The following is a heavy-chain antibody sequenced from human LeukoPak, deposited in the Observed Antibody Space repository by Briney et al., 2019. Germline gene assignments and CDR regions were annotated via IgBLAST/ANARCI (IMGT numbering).Heavy chain of an antibody. D-gene: IGHD2/OR15-2a*01. V-gene: IGHV4-31*03. J-gene: IGHJ4*02. CDR2: IYYSGST. Sequence: SQTLSLTCTVSGGSVSSGGYYWSWIRQHPGKGLEWIGYIYYSGSTYYNPSLKSRVTISVDTSKNQFSLKLSPVTAADTAVYYCARDSTTEFDYWGQGTLVTVSS. CDR3: ARDSTTEFDY. CDR1: GGSVSSGGYY.